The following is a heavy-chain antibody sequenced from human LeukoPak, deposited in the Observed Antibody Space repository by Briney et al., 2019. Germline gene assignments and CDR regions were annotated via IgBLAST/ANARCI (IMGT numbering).Heavy chain of an antibody. J-gene: IGHJ5*02. CDR3: ARRPIAARFNWFDP. CDR2: IYPGDSDT. D-gene: IGHD6-6*01. Sequence: NHGESLKISCTASGYSFTSYWIGWVRQMPGKGLEWMGIIYPGDSDTRYSPSFQGQVTISADKSISTAYLQWSSLKASDTAMYYCARRPIAARFNWFDPWGQGTLVTVSS. CDR1: GYSFTSYW. V-gene: IGHV5-51*01.